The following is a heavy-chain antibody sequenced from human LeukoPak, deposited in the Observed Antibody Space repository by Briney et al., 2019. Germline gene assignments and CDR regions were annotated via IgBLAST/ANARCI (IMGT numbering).Heavy chain of an antibody. CDR1: GGSISSGDYY. Sequence: SQTLSLTCSVSGGSISSGDYYWTWIRQPPGKGLEWIGYIYYSGSTYYNPSLKSRVTISVDTSKNQFSLKLSSVTAADTAVYYCARDAPGYGPVDYWGQGTLVTVSS. V-gene: IGHV4-30-4*01. CDR2: IYYSGST. D-gene: IGHD4-17*01. CDR3: ARDAPGYGPVDY. J-gene: IGHJ4*02.